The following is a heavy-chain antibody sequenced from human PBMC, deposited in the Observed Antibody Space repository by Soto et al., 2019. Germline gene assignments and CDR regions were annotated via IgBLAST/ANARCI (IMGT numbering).Heavy chain of an antibody. V-gene: IGHV3-23*01. Sequence: EVQLLESGGGLVQPGGSLRLSCAASGFSFSSYAMVWVRQAPGKGLEWVSVISARGGSLYFADSVKGRFTISRDNSKKVWSQEMNSRRAEDTATYFWAKGSSEDSASVDNWGQGTLVVVSS. CDR1: GFSFSSYA. CDR3: AKGSSEDSASVDN. J-gene: IGHJ4*02. D-gene: IGHD1-26*01. CDR2: ISARGGSL.